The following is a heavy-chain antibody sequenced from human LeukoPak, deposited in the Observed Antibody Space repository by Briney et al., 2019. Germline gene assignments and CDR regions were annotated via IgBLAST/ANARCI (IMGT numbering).Heavy chain of an antibody. D-gene: IGHD5/OR15-5a*01. CDR3: ARDPRRGVYDFQTPDYYYYYMDV. CDR1: GGTFSSYA. CDR2: IIPIFGTA. V-gene: IGHV1-69*01. J-gene: IGHJ6*03. Sequence: RSSVKVSCKASGGTFSSYAISWVRQAPGQGLEWMGGIIPIFGTANYAQKFQGRVTITADESTSTAYMELSSLRSEDTAVYYCARDPRRGVYDFQTPDYYYYYMDVSGKGTTVTVSS.